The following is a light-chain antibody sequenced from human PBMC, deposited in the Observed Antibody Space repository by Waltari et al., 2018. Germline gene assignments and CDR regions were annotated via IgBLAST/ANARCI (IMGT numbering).Light chain of an antibody. V-gene: IGLV3-21*01. CDR1: NLESQH. CDR3: QVWDANTDPGV. Sequence: SYVLAQPPPVSVAPGATARLTSGGNNLESQHVHWYRQRPGQAPVVVISYDNDRAAGIPERFSGSNSWNTATLTISRVEAGDEADYYCQVWDANTDPGVFGTGTEVTVL. J-gene: IGLJ1*01. CDR2: YDN.